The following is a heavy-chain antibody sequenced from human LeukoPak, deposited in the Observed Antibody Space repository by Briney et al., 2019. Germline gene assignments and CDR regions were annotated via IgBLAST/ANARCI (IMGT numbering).Heavy chain of an antibody. D-gene: IGHD4-23*01. CDR1: GGSISSGDYY. Sequence: SETLSLTCTVSGGSISSGDYYWSWIRQPPGKGLEWIGYIYYSGSTYYNPSLKSRVTISVDTSKNQFSLKLNSVTAADTAVYYCAREPTVVTGAFDIWGQGTMVTVSS. V-gene: IGHV4-30-4*08. J-gene: IGHJ3*02. CDR2: IYYSGST. CDR3: AREPTVVTGAFDI.